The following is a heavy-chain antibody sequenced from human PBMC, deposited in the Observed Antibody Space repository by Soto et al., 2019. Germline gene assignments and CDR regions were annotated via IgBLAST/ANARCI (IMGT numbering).Heavy chain of an antibody. Sequence: QEQLEESGGGVVQPGRSLGLSCAASGFTFSSYAMHWVRQAPGKGLEWVAVIWNDGTNKYYADTVKDRFTISRDNFRNTLYLQMSSLRDEDTAVYFCAKSLCHTTACPHPSYDYYAMDVWGPGTTVTVSS. CDR3: AKSLCHTTACPHPSYDYYAMDV. CDR2: IWNDGTNK. CDR1: GFTFSSYA. D-gene: IGHD1-1*01. V-gene: IGHV3-33*06. J-gene: IGHJ6*01.